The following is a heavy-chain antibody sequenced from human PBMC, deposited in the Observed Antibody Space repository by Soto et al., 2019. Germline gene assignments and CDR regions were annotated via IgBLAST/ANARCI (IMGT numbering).Heavy chain of an antibody. CDR3: SPIVVAGLGYYFDY. CDR1: GFSRSTSRVA. V-gene: IGHV2-5*02. CDR2: IYWDDDK. J-gene: IGHJ4*02. D-gene: IGHD6-19*01. Sequence: QITLKESGPTLVKPTQTLTLTCTFSGFSRSTSRVAVGWIRQPPGKALEWLALIYWDDDKRYSPFLKSRLTISNDTSKNRAVLTTTNLDPVDTATYHCSPIVVAGLGYYFDYWGQGTLVTVS.